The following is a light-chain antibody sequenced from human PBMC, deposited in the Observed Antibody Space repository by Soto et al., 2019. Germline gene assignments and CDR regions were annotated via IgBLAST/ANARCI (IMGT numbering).Light chain of an antibody. CDR2: GAS. J-gene: IGKJ5*01. Sequence: EIVLTQSPGTLSLSPGERATLSCRASQSVSSSYLAWYQQIPGQAPRLLIYGASGRATGIPDRFSGSGSGTKLNLKSCRQEPEEFEVCCSQQDGGSLPVMFGQGTRLEI. CDR3: QQDGGSLPVM. V-gene: IGKV3-20*01. CDR1: QSVSSSY.